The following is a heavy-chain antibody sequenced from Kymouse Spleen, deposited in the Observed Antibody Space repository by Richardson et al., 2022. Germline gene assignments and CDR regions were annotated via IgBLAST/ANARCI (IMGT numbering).Heavy chain of an antibody. Sequence: EVQLVESGGGLVKPGGSLRLSCAASGFTFSSYSMNWVRQAPGKGLEWVSSISSSSSYIYYADSVKGRFTISRDNAKNSLYLQMNSLRAEDTAVYYCARDRCSSTSCYEDYWGQGTLVTVSS. CDR1: GFTFSSYS. D-gene: IGHD2-2*02. CDR3: ARDRCSSTSCYEDY. V-gene: IGHV3-21*03. J-gene: IGHJ4*02. CDR2: ISSSSSYI.